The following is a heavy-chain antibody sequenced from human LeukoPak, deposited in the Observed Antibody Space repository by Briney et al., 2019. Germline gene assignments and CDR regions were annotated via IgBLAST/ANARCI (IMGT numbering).Heavy chain of an antibody. J-gene: IGHJ4*02. CDR1: GFTFSSYA. CDR2: ISSSGYST. Sequence: GGPLRLSCAASGFTFSSYAMTWVRQAPGKGLEWVSTISSSGYSTYYADSVKGRFTISRDNSKNTLYLQLNSLRAEDTTVYYCAKTTYASNSSGWYNHFDYWGQGTLVTVSS. CDR3: AKTTYASNSSGWYNHFDY. D-gene: IGHD6-19*01. V-gene: IGHV3-23*01.